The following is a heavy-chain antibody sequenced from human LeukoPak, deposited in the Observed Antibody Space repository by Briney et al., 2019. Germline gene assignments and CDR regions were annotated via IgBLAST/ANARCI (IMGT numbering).Heavy chain of an antibody. CDR3: ARANTAMVTSN. V-gene: IGHV1-2*02. J-gene: IGHJ4*02. Sequence: ASVKVSCKASGYTFTGYYMHWVRQAPGQGLEWMGWINPSSGGTNYAQKFQGRVTMTRDTSISTAYMELSRLRSDDTAVYYCARANTAMVTSNWGQGTLVTVSS. CDR2: INPSSGGT. D-gene: IGHD5-18*01. CDR1: GYTFTGYY.